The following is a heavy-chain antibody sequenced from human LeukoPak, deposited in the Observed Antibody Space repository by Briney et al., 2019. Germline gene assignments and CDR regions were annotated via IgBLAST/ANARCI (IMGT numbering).Heavy chain of an antibody. CDR2: IYYSGST. V-gene: IGHV4-39*01. Sequence: SETLSLTCTVSGGSIRSSSYYWGWIRQPPGKGVEWIGNIYYSGSTYYNPSFKSRVTISVDTSKYQFSLKMRSVTAADTAVYYCARLLWFGELSTSFDYWGQGTLVTVSS. J-gene: IGHJ4*02. D-gene: IGHD3-10*01. CDR1: GGSIRSSSYY. CDR3: ARLLWFGELSTSFDY.